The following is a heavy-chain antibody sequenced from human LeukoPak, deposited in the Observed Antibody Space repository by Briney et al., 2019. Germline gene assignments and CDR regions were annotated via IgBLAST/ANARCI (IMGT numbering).Heavy chain of an antibody. CDR3: ARFQAPEDDFWSGKYIEWGSYYYYGMDV. CDR2: ISAYNGNT. J-gene: IGHJ6*02. V-gene: IGHV1-18*01. D-gene: IGHD3-3*01. Sequence: GAPVKISCKASGYIFTTYAISWVRQAPGQGLEWMEWISAYNGNTNQAQKFQGRATMTTDTPTSTAYMELRSLRSDDTAMYYCARFQAPEDDFWSGKYIEWGSYYYYGMDVWGQGTTVTVSS. CDR1: GYIFTTYA.